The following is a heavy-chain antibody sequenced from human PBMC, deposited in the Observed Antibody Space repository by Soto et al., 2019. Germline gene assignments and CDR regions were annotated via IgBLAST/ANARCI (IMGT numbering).Heavy chain of an antibody. CDR2: INWNGGST. Sequence: GGSLRLSCAASGFTFDDYGMSWVRQAPGKGLEWVSGINWNGGSTGYADSVKGRFTISRDNAKNSLYLQMNSLRAEDTALYYCARKWFGELLYRTEASYYYYGMDVWGQGTTVTVSS. CDR3: ARKWFGELLYRTEASYYYYGMDV. V-gene: IGHV3-20*04. J-gene: IGHJ6*02. CDR1: GFTFDDYG. D-gene: IGHD3-10*01.